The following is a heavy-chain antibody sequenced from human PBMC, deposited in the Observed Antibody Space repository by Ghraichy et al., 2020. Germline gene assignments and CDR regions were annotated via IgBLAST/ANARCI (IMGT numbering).Heavy chain of an antibody. CDR1: GFTFSSSV. Sequence: GGSLRLSCAASGFTFSSSVMSWVRQAPGKGLEWVSAITSGGTTYYADSVKGRFTISRDNSKHTLYLQMNSLRAEDTAVYYCAKSGQQWLVFDNWGQGTLVTVSS. J-gene: IGHJ4*02. CDR2: ITSGGTT. V-gene: IGHV3-23*01. D-gene: IGHD6-19*01. CDR3: AKSGQQWLVFDN.